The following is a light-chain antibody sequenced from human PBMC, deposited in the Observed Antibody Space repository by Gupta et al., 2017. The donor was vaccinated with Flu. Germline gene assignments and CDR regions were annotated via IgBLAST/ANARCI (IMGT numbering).Light chain of an antibody. V-gene: IGKV1-39*01. CDR3: QQTYSAPRT. CDR1: ENIANY. CDR2: AAS. Sequence: QSPSSLSASVGDRVIITCRAGENIANYLSWYQQKPGKAPNLLIYAASTLESGVPSRFSGSGSGAHYTLTIASLQPEDVATYFCQQTYSAPRTFGRGTKVEI. J-gene: IGKJ1*01.